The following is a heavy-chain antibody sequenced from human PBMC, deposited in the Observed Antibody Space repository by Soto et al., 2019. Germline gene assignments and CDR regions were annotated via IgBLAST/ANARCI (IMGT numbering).Heavy chain of an antibody. D-gene: IGHD1-26*01. CDR3: ARRYGGNLDY. CDR2: IYYSGST. V-gene: IGHV4-59*08. J-gene: IGHJ4*02. CDR1: GGSISSYY. Sequence: QVQLQESGPGLVKPSETLSLTCTVSGGSISSYYWSWIRQPPGKGLEWIGYIYYSGSTNYNPSLKRRVTISVDTSKNQFSLKLSSVPAADTAVYYCARRYGGNLDYWGQGTLVTVSS.